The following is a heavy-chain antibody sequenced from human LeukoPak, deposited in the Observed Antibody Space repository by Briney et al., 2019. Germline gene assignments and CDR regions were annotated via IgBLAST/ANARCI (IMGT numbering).Heavy chain of an antibody. D-gene: IGHD3-3*01. CDR3: ARGGYYDFWSGYYTRDYYYYMDV. Sequence: ASVKVSCKASGYTFTSYDINWVRQATGQGLEWMGWMNPNSGNTGYAQKFQGRVTITRNTSISTAYMELSSLRSEDTAVYYCARGGYYDFWSGYYTRDYYYYMDVWGKGTTVTVSS. V-gene: IGHV1-8*03. J-gene: IGHJ6*03. CDR1: GYTFTSYD. CDR2: MNPNSGNT.